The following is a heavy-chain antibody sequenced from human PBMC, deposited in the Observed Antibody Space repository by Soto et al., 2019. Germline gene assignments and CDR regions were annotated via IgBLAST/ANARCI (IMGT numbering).Heavy chain of an antibody. CDR2: IYYSGST. CDR3: ASLPKGSSTNDY. V-gene: IGHV4-59*01. CDR1: GGSISSYY. J-gene: IGHJ4*02. Sequence: SETLSLTCTVSGGSISSYYWSWIRQPPGKGLEWIGYIYYSGSTNYNPSLKSRVTISVDTSKNQFSLKLSSVTAADTAVYYCASLPKGSSTNDYWGQGTLVTVSS.